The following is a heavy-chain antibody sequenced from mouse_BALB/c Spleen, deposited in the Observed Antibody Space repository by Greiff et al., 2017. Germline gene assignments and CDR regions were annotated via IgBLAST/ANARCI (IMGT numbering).Heavy chain of an antibody. V-gene: IGHV3-6*02. Sequence: VQLKESGPGLVKPSQSLSLTCSVTGYSITSGYYWNWIRQFPGNKLEWMGYISYDGSNNYNPSLKNRISITRDTSKNQFFLKLNSVTTEDTATYYCARDEDRFDYWGQGTTLTVSS. CDR3: ARDEDRFDY. J-gene: IGHJ2*01. CDR1: GYSITSGYY. CDR2: ISYDGSN. D-gene: IGHD2-14*01.